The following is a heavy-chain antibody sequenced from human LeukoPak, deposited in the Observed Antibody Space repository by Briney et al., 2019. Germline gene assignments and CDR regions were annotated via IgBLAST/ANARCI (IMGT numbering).Heavy chain of an antibody. CDR1: GDSIGRINYY. CDR3: ARDRWFGELLYGWFDP. J-gene: IGHJ5*02. V-gene: IGHV4-39*07. Sequence: SETLSLTCTISGDSIGRINYYWGWIRQPPGKGLEWIVSMSYSGHTYYNPSLKSRVTTSIDTSKNQLSLNLKSVTAADTAVYYCARDRWFGELLYGWFDPWGQGTLVTVSS. D-gene: IGHD3-10*01. CDR2: MSYSGHT.